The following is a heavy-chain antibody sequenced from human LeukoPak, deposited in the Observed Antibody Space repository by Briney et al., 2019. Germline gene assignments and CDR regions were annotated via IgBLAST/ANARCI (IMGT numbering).Heavy chain of an antibody. Sequence: GGSLTLSCAVSGITLSNYGLRWLRQAPGKELVGCAGISDSGGRTNYADSVKGRFTISRDNPKNTLYLQMNSLRAEDTAVYFCARAYYDILTGYYDAGYWGQGTLVTVSS. D-gene: IGHD3-9*01. J-gene: IGHJ4*02. CDR1: GITLSNYG. CDR3: ARAYYDILTGYYDAGY. CDR2: ISDSGGRT. V-gene: IGHV3-23*01.